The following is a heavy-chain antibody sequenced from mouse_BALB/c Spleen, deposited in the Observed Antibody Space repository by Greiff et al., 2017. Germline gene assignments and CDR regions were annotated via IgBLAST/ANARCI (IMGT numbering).Heavy chain of an antibody. CDR2: ISNGGGST. CDR3: ARRGGNPWFAY. J-gene: IGHJ3*01. CDR1: GFTFSSYT. D-gene: IGHD2-1*01. Sequence: DVQLVESGGGLVQPGGSLKLSCAASGFTFSSYTMSWVRQTPEKRLEWVAYISNGGGSTYYSDTVKGRFTISRDNAKNTLYLQMSSLKSEDTAMYYCARRGGNPWFAYWGQGTLVTVSA. V-gene: IGHV5-12-2*01.